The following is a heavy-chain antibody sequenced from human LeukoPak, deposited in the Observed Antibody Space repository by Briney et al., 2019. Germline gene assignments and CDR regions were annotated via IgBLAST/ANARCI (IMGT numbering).Heavy chain of an antibody. Sequence: SETLSLTCTVSGGSISSGDYYWSWIRQPPGKGLEWIGYIYYSGSTYYNPSLKSRVTISVDTSKNQFSLKLSSVTAADTAGYYCARDPGPYGSGTFDYWGQGTLVTVSS. CDR1: GGSISSGDYY. J-gene: IGHJ4*02. CDR3: ARDPGPYGSGTFDY. CDR2: IYYSGST. V-gene: IGHV4-30-4*08. D-gene: IGHD3-10*01.